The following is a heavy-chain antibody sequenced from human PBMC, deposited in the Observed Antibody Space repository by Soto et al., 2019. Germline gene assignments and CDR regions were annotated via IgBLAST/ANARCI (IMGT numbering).Heavy chain of an antibody. Sequence: AASVKVSCKASGYTLANYYMHWIRQAPGQGLEWMGIINPSFGSTTYAQKFQGRVIMTRDTSTSTVYMELSSLRSEDTAVYYCARGREEWAYYFDYWAREPWSPSPQ. CDR2: INPSFGST. D-gene: IGHD3-3*01. CDR3: ARGREEWAYYFDY. V-gene: IGHV1-46*01. CDR1: GYTLANYY. J-gene: IGHJ4*02.